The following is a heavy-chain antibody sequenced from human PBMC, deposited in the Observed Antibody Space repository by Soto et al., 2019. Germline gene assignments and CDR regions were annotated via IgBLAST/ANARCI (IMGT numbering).Heavy chain of an antibody. Sequence: GASVKVSCKASGCTFSSYTISWVRQAPGQGLEWMGRIIPILGIANYAQKFQGRVTITADKSTSTAYMELSSLRSEDTAVYYCARDRGIAVAGQIDYWGQGTLVTVSS. CDR2: IIPILGIA. D-gene: IGHD6-19*01. V-gene: IGHV1-69*04. CDR1: GCTFSSYT. CDR3: ARDRGIAVAGQIDY. J-gene: IGHJ4*02.